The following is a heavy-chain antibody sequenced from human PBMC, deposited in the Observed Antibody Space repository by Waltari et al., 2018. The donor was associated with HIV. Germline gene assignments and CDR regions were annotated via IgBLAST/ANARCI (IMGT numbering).Heavy chain of an antibody. V-gene: IGHV1-69*01. D-gene: IGHD3-10*01. CDR2: IIPIFGTA. CDR1: GGTFSSYA. J-gene: IGHJ4*02. CDR3: ARDSGALRWFGELHYFDY. Sequence: QVQLVQSGAEVKKPGSSVKVSCKASGGTFSSYAISWVRQAPGQGLEWMGGIIPIFGTANDAQKFQGRVTITADESTSTAYMELSSLRSEDTAVYYCARDSGALRWFGELHYFDYWGQGTLVTVSS.